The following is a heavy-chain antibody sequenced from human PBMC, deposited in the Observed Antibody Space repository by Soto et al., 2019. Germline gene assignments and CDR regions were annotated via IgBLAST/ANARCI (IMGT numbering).Heavy chain of an antibody. CDR1: GFSLSTTGMG. D-gene: IGHD4-17*01. CDR3: AHRPYYGVVTDPTDYFDS. J-gene: IGHJ4*02. V-gene: IGHV2-5*02. Sequence: QITLKESGPTLVKPTQTLTLTCTFSGFSLSTTGMGVGWLRQPPGKALECLALLYWDDDKRYTSSLKNRLTVTRDTSKNQVVLTMTNMDPVDTATYYCAHRPYYGVVTDPTDYFDSWGPGTLVTVSS. CDR2: LYWDDDK.